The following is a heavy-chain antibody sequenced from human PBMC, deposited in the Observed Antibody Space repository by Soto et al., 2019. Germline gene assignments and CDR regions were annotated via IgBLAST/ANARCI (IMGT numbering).Heavy chain of an antibody. CDR3: AKDSDTAMVTSLFDY. V-gene: IGHV3-23*01. D-gene: IGHD5-18*01. Sequence: GWSLRLSFAASGFTFSSYAMSWVRQAPGKGLEWVSAISGSCGSTYYADSVKGRFTISRDNSKNTLYLQMNSLRAEDTAVYYCAKDSDTAMVTSLFDYWGQGTLVTVSS. CDR2: ISGSCGST. J-gene: IGHJ4*02. CDR1: GFTFSSYA.